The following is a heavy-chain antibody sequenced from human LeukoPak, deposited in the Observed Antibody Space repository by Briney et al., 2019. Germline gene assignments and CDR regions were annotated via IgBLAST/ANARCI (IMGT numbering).Heavy chain of an antibody. Sequence: GGSLRLSCAASGFTFSIYVMSCVRQGPGKGLEWVSAISGRGGSTYYADSVKGRVTISRDNSKNTLYLQMNSLRAEDTAVYYCAPSGGSYWSWGQGTLVTVSS. CDR3: APSGGSYWS. J-gene: IGHJ5*02. V-gene: IGHV3-23*01. CDR2: ISGRGGST. D-gene: IGHD1-26*01. CDR1: GFTFSIYV.